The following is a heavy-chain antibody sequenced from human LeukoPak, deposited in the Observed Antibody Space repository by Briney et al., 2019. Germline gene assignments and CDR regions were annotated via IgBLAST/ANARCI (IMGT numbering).Heavy chain of an antibody. V-gene: IGHV3-48*01. Sequence: PGGSLRLSCAASGFTFSNYNMNWVRQAPGKGLEWVSYISSSSNTMNYADSVKGRFTISGDNAKNSLYLQMNSLRAEDTAVYYCAREIRGGGDAFDIWGQGTMVTVSS. CDR3: AREIRGGGDAFDI. CDR2: ISSSSNTM. J-gene: IGHJ3*02. D-gene: IGHD3-10*01. CDR1: GFTFSNYN.